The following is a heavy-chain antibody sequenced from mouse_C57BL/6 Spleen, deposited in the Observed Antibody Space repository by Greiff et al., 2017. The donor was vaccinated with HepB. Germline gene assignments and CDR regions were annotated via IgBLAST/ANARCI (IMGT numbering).Heavy chain of an antibody. J-gene: IGHJ2*01. CDR3: AIDYYGSSYDY. V-gene: IGHV1-55*01. Sequence: QVHVKQPGAELVKPGASVKMSCKASGYTFTSYWITWVKQRPGQGLEWIGDIYPGSGSTNYNEKFKSKATLTVDTSSSTAYMQLSSLTSEDSAVYYCAIDYYGSSYDYWGQGTTLTVSS. D-gene: IGHD1-1*01. CDR2: IYPGSGST. CDR1: GYTFTSYW.